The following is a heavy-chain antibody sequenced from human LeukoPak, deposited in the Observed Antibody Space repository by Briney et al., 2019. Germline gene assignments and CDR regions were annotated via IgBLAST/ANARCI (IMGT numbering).Heavy chain of an antibody. J-gene: IGHJ5*02. D-gene: IGHD3-3*01. CDR3: AYLITIFGVVPWFDP. CDR2: ISGSGGST. Sequence: GGSLRLSCAASGFTFSSYAMSWVRQAPGKGLEWVSAISGSGGSTYYADSVKGRFTIPRDNSKNTLYLQMNSLRAEDTAVYYCAYLITIFGVVPWFDPWGQGTLVTVSS. V-gene: IGHV3-23*01. CDR1: GFTFSSYA.